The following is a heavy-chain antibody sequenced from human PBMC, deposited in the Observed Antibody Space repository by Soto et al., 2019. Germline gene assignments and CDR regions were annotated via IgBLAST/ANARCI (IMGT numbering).Heavy chain of an antibody. Sequence: SETLSLTCAVYGGSFSGYYWSWIRQPPGKGLEWIGEINHSGSTNYNPSLKSRVTISVDTSKNQFSLKLSSVTAADTAVYYCASEGLWFGERGWFDPWGQGTLVTVSS. CDR2: INHSGST. D-gene: IGHD3-10*01. CDR1: GGSFSGYY. J-gene: IGHJ5*02. CDR3: ASEGLWFGERGWFDP. V-gene: IGHV4-34*01.